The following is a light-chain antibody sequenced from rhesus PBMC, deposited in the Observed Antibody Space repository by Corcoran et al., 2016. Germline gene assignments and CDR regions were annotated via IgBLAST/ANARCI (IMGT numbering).Light chain of an antibody. CDR1: QSVSSY. V-gene: IGKV3-24*04. CDR3: LQSSNWPLT. CDR2: GTS. Sequence: EIVMTQSPATLALSPGERATLSCRASQSVSSYLAWYQQKPGQAPRLLIYGTSSRATGIPDRFRGRGSGTEVTLTISSLAPDDFGVYFCLQSSNWPLTFGGGTKVEIK. J-gene: IGKJ4*01.